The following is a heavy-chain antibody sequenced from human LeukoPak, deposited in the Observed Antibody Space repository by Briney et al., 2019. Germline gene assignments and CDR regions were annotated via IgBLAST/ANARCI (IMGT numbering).Heavy chain of an antibody. CDR1: GITFDYHA. CDR3: ARVQRGYNDYNYWY. D-gene: IGHD5-12*01. V-gene: IGHV3-23*01. CDR2: INGVGDRA. Sequence: GGSLRLSCVVSGITFDYHALSWVRQAPGKGLEWVSGINGVGDRADYADSVRGRFIISRDISKNTLYLQMYSLRADDTAVYYCARVQRGYNDYNYWYWGQGTLVTVSS. J-gene: IGHJ4*02.